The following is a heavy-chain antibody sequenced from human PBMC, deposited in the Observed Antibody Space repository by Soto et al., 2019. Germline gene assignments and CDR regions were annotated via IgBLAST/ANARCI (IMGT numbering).Heavy chain of an antibody. J-gene: IGHJ4*02. D-gene: IGHD3-22*01. V-gene: IGHV2-5*02. CDR1: GFSLSTSGVG. CDR3: AHLNYYDSSGNYPFDY. CDR2: IYWDDDK. Sequence: QITLKESGPTLVKPTQTLTLTCTFSGFSLSTSGVGVGWIRQPPGKALEWLALIYWDDDKRYSPSLKSRLTITEDTTKNQVVLTMTNLDPVDTATYYCAHLNYYDSSGNYPFDYWGQGTLVTVSS.